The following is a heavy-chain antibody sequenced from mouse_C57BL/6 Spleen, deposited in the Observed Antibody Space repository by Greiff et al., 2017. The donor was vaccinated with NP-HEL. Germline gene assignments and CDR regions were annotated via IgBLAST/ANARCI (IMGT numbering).Heavy chain of an antibody. Sequence: VQLQQSGTELVKPGASVKLSCKASGYTFTSYWMHWVKQRPGQGLEWIGNINPSNGGTNYNEKFKSKATLTVDKSSSTAYMQLSSLTSEDSAVYYCARELRGFYAMDYWGQGTSVTVSS. V-gene: IGHV1-53*01. J-gene: IGHJ4*01. D-gene: IGHD1-1*01. CDR1: GYTFTSYW. CDR3: ARELRGFYAMDY. CDR2: INPSNGGT.